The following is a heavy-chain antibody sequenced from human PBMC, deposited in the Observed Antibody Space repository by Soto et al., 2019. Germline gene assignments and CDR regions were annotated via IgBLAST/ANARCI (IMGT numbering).Heavy chain of an antibody. J-gene: IGHJ4*02. V-gene: IGHV1-24*01. D-gene: IGHD2-8*02. CDR3: ATTYFFDSTGPAIDS. CDR1: GYSLTELS. Sequence: EASAKVSWKVSGYSLTELSMHWVRQAPGKGLEWMGGFDPVEAETSYAEKFQGRVTMTDDASTDTAILELSSMRSEDTAMYYCATTYFFDSTGPAIDSWGQGTLVTVSS. CDR2: FDPVEAET.